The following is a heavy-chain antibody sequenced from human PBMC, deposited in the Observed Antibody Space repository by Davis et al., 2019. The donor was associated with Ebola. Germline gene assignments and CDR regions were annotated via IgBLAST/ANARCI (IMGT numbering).Heavy chain of an antibody. CDR1: GFTFSSYW. V-gene: IGHV3-74*01. Sequence: GESLKISCAASGFTFSSYWMHWVRQAPGKGLVWVSRINPDGSFTDYADSVKGRFSISRDSTSNTLYLQMNSLRAEDTAVYYCAKTPPYTSGWYGSFDNWGQGTLVTVSS. J-gene: IGHJ4*02. CDR2: INPDGSFT. D-gene: IGHD6-19*01. CDR3: AKTPPYTSGWYGSFDN.